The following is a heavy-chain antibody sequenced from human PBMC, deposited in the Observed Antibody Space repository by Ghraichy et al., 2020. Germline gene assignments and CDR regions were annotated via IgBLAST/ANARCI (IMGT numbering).Heavy chain of an antibody. CDR2: ISNSGGST. CDR1: GFSFSTYA. V-gene: IGHV3-23*01. CDR3: VKDSGVIALREVFDF. D-gene: IGHD2/OR15-2a*01. Sequence: GGSLRLSCAASGFSFSTYAMSWVRQAPGKGPEWVSSISNSGGSTYYADSVKGRFTVSRDNSQNTLSLQMSRLTAEDTATYYCVKDSGVIALREVFDFWGQGILVTVSS. J-gene: IGHJ4*02.